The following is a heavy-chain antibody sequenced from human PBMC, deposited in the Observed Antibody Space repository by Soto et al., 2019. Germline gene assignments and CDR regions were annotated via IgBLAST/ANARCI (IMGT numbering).Heavy chain of an antibody. CDR2: IKEDGSEK. CDR1: GFSLSSYW. D-gene: IGHD6-6*01. CDR3: ASQFYRSSSY. V-gene: IGHV3-7*01. J-gene: IGHJ4*02. Sequence: GGSLRLSCAASGFSLSSYWMSWVRQAPGKGLEWVANIKEDGSEKYYVDSVKGRFTISRDNAKNSLYLQMNSLRAEDTAMYYCASQFYRSSSYWGQGTLVTVSS.